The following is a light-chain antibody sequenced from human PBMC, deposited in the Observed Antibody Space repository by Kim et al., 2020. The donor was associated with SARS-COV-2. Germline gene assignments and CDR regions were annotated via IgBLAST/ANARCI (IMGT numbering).Light chain of an antibody. Sequence: QSVLTQLPSASGTPGQRVTISCSGSSSNIGSNTVNWYQQLPGTAPKLLIYSNNQRPSGVPDRFSGSKSGTSASLAISGLQSEDEADYYCAAWDDSLNGSVVFGGGTQLTVL. J-gene: IGLJ2*01. V-gene: IGLV1-44*01. CDR1: SSNIGSNT. CDR2: SNN. CDR3: AAWDDSLNGSVV.